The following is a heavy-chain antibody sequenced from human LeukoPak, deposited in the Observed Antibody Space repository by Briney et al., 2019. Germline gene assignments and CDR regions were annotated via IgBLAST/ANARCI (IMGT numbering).Heavy chain of an antibody. J-gene: IGHJ6*03. CDR3: AGAYDFWSGSDYYMDV. CDR1: GGTFSSYA. V-gene: IGHV1-69*05. CDR2: ILPIFGTA. D-gene: IGHD3-3*01. Sequence: ASVNVSCKASGGTFSSYAISWVRQAPGQGLEWMGGILPIFGTANYAQKFQGRVTITTHESTSTAYMELSSLRSEDTAVYYCAGAYDFWSGSDYYMDVWGKGTTVTVSS.